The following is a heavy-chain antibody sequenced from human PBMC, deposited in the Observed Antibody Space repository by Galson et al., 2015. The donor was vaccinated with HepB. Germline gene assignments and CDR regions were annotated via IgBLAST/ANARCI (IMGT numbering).Heavy chain of an antibody. J-gene: IGHJ4*02. CDR2: INPNSGGT. CDR3: ARDWGGSSSDLYDY. Sequence: SVKVSCKASGYTCTGYYMHWVRQAPGQGLERMGWINPNSGGTNYAQKFQGRVTMTRDTSISTAYMELSRLRSDDTAVYYCARDWGGSSSDLYDYWGQGTLVTVSS. CDR1: GYTCTGYY. D-gene: IGHD6-6*01. V-gene: IGHV1-2*02.